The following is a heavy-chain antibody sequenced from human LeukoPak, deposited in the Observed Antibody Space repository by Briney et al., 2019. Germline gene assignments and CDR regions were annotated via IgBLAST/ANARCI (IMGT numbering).Heavy chain of an antibody. CDR1: GGSISSSSYY. Sequence: SETLSLTCTVSGGSISSSSYYWGWIRQPPGKGLEWIGSIYYSGSTNYNPSLKSRVTISVDTSKNQFSLKLSSVTAADTAVYYCARETPRRGETRDGYRWGQGTLVTVSS. V-gene: IGHV4-39*07. CDR3: ARETPRRGETRDGYR. J-gene: IGHJ4*02. CDR2: IYYSGST. D-gene: IGHD5-24*01.